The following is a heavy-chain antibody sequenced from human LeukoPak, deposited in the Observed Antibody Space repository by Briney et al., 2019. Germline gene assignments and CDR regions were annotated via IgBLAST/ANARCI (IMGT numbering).Heavy chain of an antibody. CDR1: RFTLRSYG. CDR3: ARDPD. Sequence: GGSLRLSCTASRFTLRSYGMHWVRQAPGKGLEWVAFIRNDGSNENYADSVKGRFTISRDNSKNTLYLQMNSLRAEDTAVYYCARDPDWGQGTLVTVSS. J-gene: IGHJ1*01. CDR2: IRNDGSNE. V-gene: IGHV3-30*02.